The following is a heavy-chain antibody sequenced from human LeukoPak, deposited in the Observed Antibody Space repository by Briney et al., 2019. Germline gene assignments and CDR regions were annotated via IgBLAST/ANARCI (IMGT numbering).Heavy chain of an antibody. CDR2: IYYSGST. J-gene: IGHJ4*02. Sequence: SETLSLTCAVSGGSISSGGYYWSWIRQHPGKGLEWIGYIYYSGSTYYNPSLKSRVTISVDTSKNQFSLKLSSVTAADTAVYYCARAHPSVVRRWWYFDYWGQGTLVTVSS. CDR1: GGSISSGGYY. D-gene: IGHD4-23*01. CDR3: ARAHPSVVRRWWYFDY. V-gene: IGHV4-31*11.